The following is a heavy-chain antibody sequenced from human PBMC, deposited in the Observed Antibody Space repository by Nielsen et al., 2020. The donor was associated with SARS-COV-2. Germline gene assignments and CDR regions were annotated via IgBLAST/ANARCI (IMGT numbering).Heavy chain of an antibody. CDR2: IWYDGSNK. V-gene: IGHV3-30*02. CDR1: GFTFSSYG. CDR3: ATGIAAAGDYYYGMDV. Sequence: GESLKISCAASGFTFSSYGMHWVRQAPGKGLEWVAVIWYDGSNKYYADSVKGRFTISRDNSKNTLYLQMNSLRAEDTALYYCATGIAAAGDYYYGMDVWGQGTTVTVSS. J-gene: IGHJ6*02. D-gene: IGHD6-13*01.